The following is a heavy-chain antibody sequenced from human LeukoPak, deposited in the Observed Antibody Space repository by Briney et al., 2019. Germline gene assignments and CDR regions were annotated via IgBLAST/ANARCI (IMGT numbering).Heavy chain of an antibody. CDR2: IASDGSST. CDR1: GFTFSSYW. J-gene: IGHJ4*02. CDR3: ARQGYCSGGSCYSDFDY. V-gene: IGHV3-74*01. Sequence: AGGSLRLSCAASGFTFSSYWMNWVRQAPGKGLVWVSRIASDGSSTTYADSVKGRFSISRDNAKNTLYLQMNSLRVEDTAVYYCARQGYCSGGSCYSDFDYWGQGTLVTVSS. D-gene: IGHD2-15*01.